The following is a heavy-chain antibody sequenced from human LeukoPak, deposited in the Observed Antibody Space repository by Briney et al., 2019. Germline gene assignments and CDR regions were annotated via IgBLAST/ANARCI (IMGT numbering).Heavy chain of an antibody. Sequence: PGGSLRLSCAASGFTVRSSYVSWVRQAPGKGLEWVSVINSGGSTYYADSVKGRFTISRDNSENTLYLQMNSLRVEDTAVYYCGRITMWGQGTLVTVSS. CDR3: GRITM. V-gene: IGHV3-53*01. J-gene: IGHJ4*02. CDR1: GFTVRSSY. D-gene: IGHD3-10*01. CDR2: INSGGST.